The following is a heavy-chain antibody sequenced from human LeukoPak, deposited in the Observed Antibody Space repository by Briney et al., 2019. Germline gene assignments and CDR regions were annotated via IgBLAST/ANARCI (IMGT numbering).Heavy chain of an antibody. J-gene: IGHJ6*02. V-gene: IGHV5-51*01. D-gene: IGHD6-13*01. CDR2: IYPGDSDT. CDR3: ASWGLLAAAGKSLTDGMDV. Sequence: GESLKISCKGSGYSFTSYWIGWVRQMPGKGLEWMGVIYPGDSDTRYSPSFQGQVTISADKSISTAYLQWSSLKASDTAMYYCASWGLLAAAGKSLTDGMDVWGQGTTVTVSS. CDR1: GYSFTSYW.